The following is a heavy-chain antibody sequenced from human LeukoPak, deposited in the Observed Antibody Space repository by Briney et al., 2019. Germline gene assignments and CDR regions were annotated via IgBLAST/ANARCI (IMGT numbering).Heavy chain of an antibody. J-gene: IGHJ6*03. D-gene: IGHD2-15*01. CDR3: ARDRGVDYCSGGSCSHYYYYMDV. V-gene: IGHV1-2*02. CDR1: GYTFTGYG. CDR2: INPNSGGT. Sequence: ASVKVSCKASGYTFTGYGISWVRQAPGQGLEWMGWINPNSGGTNYAQKFQGRVTMTRDTSISTAYMELSRLRPDDTAVYYCARDRGVDYCSGGSCSHYYYYMDVWGKGTTVTISS.